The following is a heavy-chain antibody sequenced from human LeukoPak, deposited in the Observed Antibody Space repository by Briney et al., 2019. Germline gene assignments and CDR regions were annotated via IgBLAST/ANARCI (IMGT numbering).Heavy chain of an antibody. CDR3: AGGGLGGITAYSNYLFDY. D-gene: IGHD4-11*01. CDR2: IYYSGST. Sequence: PSETLSLTCTVSGGSISNYYWSWIRQPPGEGLEWIGYIYYSGSTNYNPSLKSRVTISIDTSKNQFSLNLPSVTAADTAVYYCAGGGLGGITAYSNYLFDYWGQGTLVTVSS. V-gene: IGHV4-59*08. CDR1: GGSISNYY. J-gene: IGHJ4*02.